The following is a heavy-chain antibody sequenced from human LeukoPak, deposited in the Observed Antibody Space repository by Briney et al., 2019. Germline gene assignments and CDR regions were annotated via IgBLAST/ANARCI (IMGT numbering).Heavy chain of an antibody. CDR1: GFTFTTYA. J-gene: IGHJ4*02. CDR2: IGNSGGDT. D-gene: IGHD6-19*01. CDR3: AKRGGESSGWGPFDY. V-gene: IGHV3-23*01. Sequence: GGSLRLSCAASGFTFTTYAMCWVRQAPGKGLEWVSCIGNSGGDTVYADSVRGRFTVSRDTSRNTLFLVMNSLRAEDTAIYYCAKRGGESSGWGPFDYWGQGTLVTVSS.